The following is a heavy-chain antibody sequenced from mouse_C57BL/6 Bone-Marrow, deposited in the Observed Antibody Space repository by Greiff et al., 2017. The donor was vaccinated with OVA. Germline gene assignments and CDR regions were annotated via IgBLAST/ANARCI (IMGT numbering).Heavy chain of an antibody. J-gene: IGHJ2*01. D-gene: IGHD1-1*01. Sequence: EVQLQESGPGMVKPSQSLSLTCTVTGYSITSGYDWHWIRHFPGNKLEWMGYISYSGSTNYNPSLKSRISITHDTSKNHFFLKLNSVTTEDTATYYCARGNYYYGSYFDYWGQGTTLTVSS. V-gene: IGHV3-1*01. CDR1: GYSITSGYD. CDR3: ARGNYYYGSYFDY. CDR2: ISYSGST.